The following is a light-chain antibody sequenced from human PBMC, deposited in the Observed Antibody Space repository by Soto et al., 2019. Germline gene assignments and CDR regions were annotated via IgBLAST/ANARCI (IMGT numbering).Light chain of an antibody. CDR2: EVS. CDR1: SSDVGTYNY. J-gene: IGLJ2*01. CDR3: SSYAATNNMV. Sequence: QSALTQPPSASGSLGQSVTISCTGTSSDVGTYNYVSWYQQHPGKTPKLMICEVSKRPSGVPNRFSGSKSGNTASLTVSGLQAEDEADYYCSSYAATNNMVFGGGTQLTV. V-gene: IGLV2-8*01.